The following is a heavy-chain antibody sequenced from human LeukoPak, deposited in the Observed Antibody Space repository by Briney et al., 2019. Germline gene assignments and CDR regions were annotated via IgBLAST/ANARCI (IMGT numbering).Heavy chain of an antibody. J-gene: IGHJ4*02. CDR2: INPSGGST. CDR1: GYTFTGYY. V-gene: IGHV1-46*01. D-gene: IGHD6-6*01. CDR3: ARDSTPTNSLNLDSSSSFDFDY. Sequence: GASVKVSCKASGYTFTGYYMHWVRQAPGQGLEWMGIINPSGGSTSYAQKFQGRVTMTRDMSTSTVYMELSSLRSEDTAVYYCARDSTPTNSLNLDSSSSFDFDYWGQGTLVTVSS.